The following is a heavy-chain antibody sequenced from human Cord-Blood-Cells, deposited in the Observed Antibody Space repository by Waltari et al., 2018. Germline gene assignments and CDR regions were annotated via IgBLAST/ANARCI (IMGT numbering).Heavy chain of an antibody. CDR2: INHSGST. J-gene: IGHJ6*03. CDR1: GGSFSGYY. CDR3: ARILYSSSSYYYYYMDV. Sequence: QVQLQQWGAGLLKPSETLSLTCAVYGGSFSGYYWSWIRQPPGKGLEWIGEINHSGSTNYTPPLKSRVTISVDTSKNQFSRKLSSSTAADTAVYYCARILYSSSSYYYYYMDVWGKGTTVTVSS. D-gene: IGHD6-6*01. V-gene: IGHV4-34*01.